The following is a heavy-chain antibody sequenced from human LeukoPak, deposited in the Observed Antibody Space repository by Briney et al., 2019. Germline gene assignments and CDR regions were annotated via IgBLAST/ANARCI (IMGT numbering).Heavy chain of an antibody. J-gene: IGHJ4*02. CDR3: ASLIVRYCSSTSCPLYFDY. CDR2: INHSGST. CDR1: GGSFSGYY. V-gene: IGHV4-34*01. D-gene: IGHD2-2*01. Sequence: PSETLSLTCAVYGGSFSGYYWSWIRQPPGKGLEWIGEINHSGSTNYNPSLKSRVTISVDTSKNQFSLKLSSVTAADTAVYYCASLIVRYCSSTSCPLYFDYWGQGTLVTVSS.